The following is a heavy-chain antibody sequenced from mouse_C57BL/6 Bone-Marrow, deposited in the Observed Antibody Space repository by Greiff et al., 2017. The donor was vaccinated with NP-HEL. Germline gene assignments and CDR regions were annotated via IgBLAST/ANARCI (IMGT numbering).Heavy chain of an antibody. CDR2: IRNKANNHAT. D-gene: IGHD1-1*01. Sequence: EVQRVESGGGLVQPGGSMKLSCAASGFTFSDAWMDWVRQSPEKGLEWVAEIRNKANNHATYYAESVKGRFTISRDDSKSSVYLQMNSLRAEDTGIYYCTFSTTVASLHYFDYWGQGTTLTVSS. CDR1: GFTFSDAW. CDR3: TFSTTVASLHYFDY. J-gene: IGHJ2*01. V-gene: IGHV6-6*01.